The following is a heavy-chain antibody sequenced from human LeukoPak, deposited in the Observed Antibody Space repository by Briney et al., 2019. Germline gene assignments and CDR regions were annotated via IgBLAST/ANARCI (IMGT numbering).Heavy chain of an antibody. CDR2: IYYSGST. Sequence: SETLSLTCTVSGGSISSYYLSWIRQPPGKGLEWIGYIYYSGSTNYNPSLKTRVTISVDTSKNQFSLKLSSVTAADTAVYYCARHGGYSYGPFDYWGQGTLVAVSS. V-gene: IGHV4-59*08. D-gene: IGHD5-18*01. CDR3: ARHGGYSYGPFDY. CDR1: GGSISSYY. J-gene: IGHJ4*02.